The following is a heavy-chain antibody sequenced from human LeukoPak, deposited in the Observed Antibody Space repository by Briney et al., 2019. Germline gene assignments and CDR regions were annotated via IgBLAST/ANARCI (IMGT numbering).Heavy chain of an antibody. Sequence: GGSLRLSCAASGFTFSSYAMSWVRQAPGKGLEWVSAISGSGGSTYYADSVKGRFTISRDNSKNTLYLQMNSLRAEDTAAYYCAKVPDYYDSSGYPEYFQHWGQGTLVTVSS. CDR3: AKVPDYYDSSGYPEYFQH. CDR1: GFTFSSYA. CDR2: ISGSGGST. D-gene: IGHD3-22*01. V-gene: IGHV3-23*01. J-gene: IGHJ1*01.